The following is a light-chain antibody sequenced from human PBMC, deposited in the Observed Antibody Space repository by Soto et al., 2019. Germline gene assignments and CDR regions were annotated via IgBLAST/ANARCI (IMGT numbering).Light chain of an antibody. J-gene: IGLJ1*01. V-gene: IGLV2-18*02. CDR1: SSDVGAYNR. CDR3: NSYTTRTTYV. Sequence: QSVLTQPASVSGSPGQSIAISCTGSSSDVGAYNRVSWYQQSPDTAPKLIIYDVSDRPSGVPDRSSGSKSGNTASLTISGLQPEDEADYYCNSYTTRTTYVFGTGTKVTVL. CDR2: DVS.